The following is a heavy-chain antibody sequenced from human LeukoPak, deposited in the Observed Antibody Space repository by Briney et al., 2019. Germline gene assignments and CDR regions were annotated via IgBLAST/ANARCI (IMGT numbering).Heavy chain of an antibody. CDR3: ARVLRGAYYDILTGRADY. Sequence: ASAKVSCKASGYTFTSYGISWVRQAPGQGLEWMGWISAYNGNTNYAQKLQGRVTMTTVTSTSTAYMELRSLRSDDTAVYYCARVLRGAYYDILTGRADYWGQGTLVTVSS. CDR1: GYTFTSYG. CDR2: ISAYNGNT. J-gene: IGHJ4*02. V-gene: IGHV1-18*01. D-gene: IGHD3-9*01.